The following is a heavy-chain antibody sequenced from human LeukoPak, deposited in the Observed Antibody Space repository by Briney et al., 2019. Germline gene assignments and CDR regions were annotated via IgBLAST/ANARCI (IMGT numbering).Heavy chain of an antibody. D-gene: IGHD3-22*01. V-gene: IGHV3-21*01. CDR3: AKDPSYYDSSGYYPDYFDY. CDR1: GSTFSSYS. Sequence: PGGSLRLSCAASGSTFSSYSMNWVRQAPGKGLEWVSSISSSSSYIYYADSVKGRFTISRDNSKNTLYLQMNSLRAEDTAVYYCAKDPSYYDSSGYYPDYFDYWGQGTLVTVSS. J-gene: IGHJ4*02. CDR2: ISSSSSYI.